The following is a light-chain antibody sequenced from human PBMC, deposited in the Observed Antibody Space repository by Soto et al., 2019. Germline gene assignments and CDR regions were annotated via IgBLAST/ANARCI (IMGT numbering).Light chain of an antibody. V-gene: IGLV2-14*01. CDR3: SSYATSRTRPWV. CDR1: SSDVGGYNY. J-gene: IGLJ3*02. Sequence: QPVLTQPASVSGSPGQSIPISCTGTSSDVGGYNYVSWYQQHPGKAPKLMIYEVSNRPSGVSNRFSGSKSGNTASLTISGLQAEDEADYYCSSYATSRTRPWVFGGGTKLTVL. CDR2: EVS.